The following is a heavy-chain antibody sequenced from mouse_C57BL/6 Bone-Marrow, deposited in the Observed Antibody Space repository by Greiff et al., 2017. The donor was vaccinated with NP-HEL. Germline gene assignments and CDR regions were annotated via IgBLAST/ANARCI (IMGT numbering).Heavy chain of an antibody. CDR2: INPSTGGT. CDR3: ARDYYYGSGY. Sequence: VQLQQSGPELVKPGASVKISCKASGYSFTGYYMNWVKQSPEKSLEWIGEINPSTGGTTYNQKFKAKATLTVDKSSSTAYMQLKSLTSEDSAVYYCARDYYYGSGYWGQGTTLTVSS. V-gene: IGHV1-42*01. J-gene: IGHJ2*01. CDR1: GYSFTGYY. D-gene: IGHD1-1*01.